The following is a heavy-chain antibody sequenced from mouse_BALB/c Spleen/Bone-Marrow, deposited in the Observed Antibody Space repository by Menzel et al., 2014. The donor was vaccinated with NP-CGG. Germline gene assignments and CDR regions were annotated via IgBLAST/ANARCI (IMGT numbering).Heavy chain of an antibody. Sequence: AELMETVAGLVRRGGPVKLSCAASGFDFSRYWMTWVRQPPGKGIEWIGEINPDSSTINYVPSLKDKFIISRDNAKNTLYLQMSKVRSEDTALHYCAKNYNYGYCAFWGQGTLVTVSA. D-gene: IGHD1-2*01. V-gene: IGHV4-1*02. CDR2: INPDSSTI. J-gene: IGHJ3*01. CDR3: AKNYNYGYCAF. CDR1: GFDFSRYW.